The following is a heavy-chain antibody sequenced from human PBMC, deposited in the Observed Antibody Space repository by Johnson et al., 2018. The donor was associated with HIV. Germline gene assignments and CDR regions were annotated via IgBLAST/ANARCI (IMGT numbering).Heavy chain of an antibody. Sequence: QVQLVESGGGVVQPGRSLRLSCAASGFTFSSYGMHWVRQAPGKGLEWVAFIRYDGLNKYYADSVKGRFTISRDNSKNTLYLQMNSLRAEDTAFYYCARGEWELNAGHGFDIWGQGTMVTVSS. J-gene: IGHJ3*02. CDR2: IRYDGLNK. CDR1: GFTFSSYG. CDR3: ARGEWELNAGHGFDI. V-gene: IGHV3-33*08. D-gene: IGHD1-26*01.